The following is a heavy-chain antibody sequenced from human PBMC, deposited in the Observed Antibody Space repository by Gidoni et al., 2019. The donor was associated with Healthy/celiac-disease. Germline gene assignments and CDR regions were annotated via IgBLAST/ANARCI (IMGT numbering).Heavy chain of an antibody. D-gene: IGHD3-9*01. CDR3: ARGKNILTGYPPTYYFDY. J-gene: IGHJ4*02. CDR1: GAHISVVKCY. V-gene: IGHV4-61*02. CDR2: IYTSWST. Sequence: QVQLQESGPGLVKPSNALSLTCTVSGAHISVVKCYWSWIGQPAGKGLEWIGRIYTSWSTNYNPSLKSRVTISVDTSKNQFSLKRSSVTAADTAVYYCARGKNILTGYPPTYYFDYWGQGTLVTVSS.